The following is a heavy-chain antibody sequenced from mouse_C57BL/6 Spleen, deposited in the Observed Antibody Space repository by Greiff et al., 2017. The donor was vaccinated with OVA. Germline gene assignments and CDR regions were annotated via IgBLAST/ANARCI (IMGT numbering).Heavy chain of an antibody. V-gene: IGHV5-17*01. Sequence: EVQLVESGGGLVKPGGSLKLSCAASGFTFSDYGMHWVRQAPEKGLEWVAYISSGSSTIYYADTVKGRFTISRDNAKNTLFLQMTSLRSEDTAMYYCASALAVVANGRGFAFWGQGTLVSVSA. CDR3: ASALAVVANGRGFAF. D-gene: IGHD1-1*01. J-gene: IGHJ3*01. CDR1: GFTFSDYG. CDR2: ISSGSSTI.